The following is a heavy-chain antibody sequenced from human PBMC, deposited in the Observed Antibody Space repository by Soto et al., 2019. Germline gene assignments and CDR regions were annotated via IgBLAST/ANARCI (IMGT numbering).Heavy chain of an antibody. CDR2: IYWNDDK. Sequence: GSGPALVNPTQTLTLTCTFSGFSLRTSGVGVGWIRQPPGKALEWLALIYWNDDKRYSPSLKSRLTITKDTSKNQVVLTMTNMDPVDTATYYCAHTRSPLRIAAAGREFGYWGQGTQVTVSS. V-gene: IGHV2-5*01. J-gene: IGHJ4*02. CDR1: GFSLRTSGVG. CDR3: AHTRSPLRIAAAGREFGY. D-gene: IGHD6-13*01.